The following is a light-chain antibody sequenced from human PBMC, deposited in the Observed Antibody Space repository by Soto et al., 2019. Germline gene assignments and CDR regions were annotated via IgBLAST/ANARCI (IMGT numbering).Light chain of an antibody. V-gene: IGKV3-11*01. CDR2: DAS. CDR3: QQRSNWPPLYT. Sequence: EIVLTQSPATLSLSPGERATLSCRASQSVSSYLAWYQQEPGQAPRLLIYDASSRATGIPARFSGSGSGTDFTLTISSLEPEDFAVYYCQQRSNWPPLYTFGQGTKLEIK. CDR1: QSVSSY. J-gene: IGKJ2*01.